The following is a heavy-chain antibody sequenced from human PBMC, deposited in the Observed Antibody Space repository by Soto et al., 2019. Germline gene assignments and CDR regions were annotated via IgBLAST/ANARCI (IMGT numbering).Heavy chain of an antibody. CDR2: INTNNGGT. CDR1: GYTFTGYY. J-gene: IGHJ4*02. CDR3: AREKELHFDD. V-gene: IGHV1-2*02. Sequence: ASVKVSCKASGYTFTGYYMHWVRQAPGQGPEWMGWINTNNGGTNYAQNFQGRVTMTRDTSISTAYMELSRPTSDDTAVYYCAREKELHFDDWGQGTLVTVSS. D-gene: IGHD3-10*01.